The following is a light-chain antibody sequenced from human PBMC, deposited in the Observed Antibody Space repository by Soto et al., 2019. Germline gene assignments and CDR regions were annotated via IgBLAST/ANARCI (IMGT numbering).Light chain of an antibody. J-gene: IGKJ1*01. CDR2: EAS. CDR3: QQYSAGGT. CDR1: QSVRSN. Sequence: IMMTQSPATLSVSPGERVALSCRASQSVRSNLAWYQQKPGQAPRLLIYEASARATSVPARFSGSGSGTEFTLTISSLQSEDFAVYYCQQYSAGGTFGQGTKVEIK. V-gene: IGKV3-15*01.